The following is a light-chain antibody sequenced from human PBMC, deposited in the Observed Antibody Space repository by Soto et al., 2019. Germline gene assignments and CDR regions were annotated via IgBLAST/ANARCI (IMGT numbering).Light chain of an antibody. CDR1: QSVSSN. V-gene: IGKV3-15*01. CDR2: GAS. CDR3: QQYDNWPSWT. Sequence: EIVMTQSPATLSLSPGERATLSCRVSQSVSSNLAWYQQKPGQAPRLLIYGASTRATSIPARFSGSGSGTEFTLTISSLQSEDFAVYYCQQYDNWPSWTFGQGTKVDIK. J-gene: IGKJ1*01.